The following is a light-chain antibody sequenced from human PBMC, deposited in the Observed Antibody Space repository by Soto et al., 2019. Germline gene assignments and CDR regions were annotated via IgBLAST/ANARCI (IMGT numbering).Light chain of an antibody. V-gene: IGKV3-11*01. J-gene: IGKJ4*01. Sequence: EIVLTQSPATLSLSPGERATLSCRTSQSSSTYLAWYQQKPGQPPRLLIYDASNRATGIPVRFSGSGSGTDFTLTISSLEPEDFAVYYCQHSSNWPLTFGGGTRVEI. CDR2: DAS. CDR3: QHSSNWPLT. CDR1: QSSSTY.